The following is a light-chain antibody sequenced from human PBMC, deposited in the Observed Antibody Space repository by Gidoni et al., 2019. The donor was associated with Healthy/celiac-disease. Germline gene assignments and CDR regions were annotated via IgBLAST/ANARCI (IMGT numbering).Light chain of an antibody. J-gene: IGKJ2*01. V-gene: IGKV1-8*01. Sequence: AIRLTQSPSSFSASTGDRVTITCRASQGISSYLAWYQQKPGKAPKLLIYAASTVQSGVPSRFSGSGSGTDFTLTISGLQSEDFATYYCQQYYSYPRTFGQGTKLEIK. CDR3: QQYYSYPRT. CDR1: QGISSY. CDR2: AAS.